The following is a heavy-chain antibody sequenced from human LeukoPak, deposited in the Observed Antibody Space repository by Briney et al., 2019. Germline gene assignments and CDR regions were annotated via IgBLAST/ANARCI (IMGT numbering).Heavy chain of an antibody. V-gene: IGHV5-51*01. Sequence: PGESLKISCKDSGYSFTTYWIGWVRQMPGKGLEWMGIVYPGDSDTRYSPSFQGQVTISVDKSISTAYLQWSSLKASDIAMYYCARLRDPIVLQPTAIGGYIDYWGQGALVTVSS. CDR1: GYSFTTYW. D-gene: IGHD2-2*01. CDR3: ARLRDPIVLQPTAIGGYIDY. J-gene: IGHJ4*02. CDR2: VYPGDSDT.